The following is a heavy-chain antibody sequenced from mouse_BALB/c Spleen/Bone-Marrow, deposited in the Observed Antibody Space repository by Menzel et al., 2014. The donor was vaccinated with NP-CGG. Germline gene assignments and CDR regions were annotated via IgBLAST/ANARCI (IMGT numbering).Heavy chain of an antibody. Sequence: EVKVEESGGGLVQPGGSRKLSCAASGFTLSSFGMHWVRQAPEKGLEWVAYISSGSSTIYYADTVKGRFTISRDNPKNTLFLQMTSLRSEDTAMYYCARSPYDYAAMDHWGQGTSVTVSS. D-gene: IGHD2-4*01. CDR2: ISSGSSTI. CDR1: GFTLSSFG. J-gene: IGHJ4*01. V-gene: IGHV5-17*02. CDR3: ARSPYDYAAMDH.